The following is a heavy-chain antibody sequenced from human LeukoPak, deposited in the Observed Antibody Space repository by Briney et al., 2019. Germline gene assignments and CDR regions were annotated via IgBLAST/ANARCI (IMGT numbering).Heavy chain of an antibody. Sequence: ASVKVSVKAAEYTFTVYFINSVRQAPGQGLEWMGWINPNSGGTNYAQKFQGRVTMTRDTSISTGYMELSRLRSDDTAVYYCATLVIAVAGGYGDYGREGTLVTVSS. CDR1: EYTFTVYF. D-gene: IGHD6-19*01. V-gene: IGHV1-2*02. CDR2: INPNSGGT. CDR3: ATLVIAVAGGYGDY. J-gene: IGHJ4*02.